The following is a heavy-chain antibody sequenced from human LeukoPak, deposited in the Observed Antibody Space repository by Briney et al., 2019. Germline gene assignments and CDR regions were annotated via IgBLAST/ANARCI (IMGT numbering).Heavy chain of an antibody. CDR1: GFTFDDYA. CDR2: ISWNSGSI. Sequence: PGGSLRLSCAASGFTFDDYAMHWVRQAPGKGLEWVSGISWNSGSIGYADSVKGRFTISRDNAKNSLYLQMNSPRAEDTALYYCAKSSSDHTYYYDSSGYLDYWGQGTLVTVSS. D-gene: IGHD3-22*01. V-gene: IGHV3-9*01. J-gene: IGHJ4*02. CDR3: AKSSSDHTYYYDSSGYLDY.